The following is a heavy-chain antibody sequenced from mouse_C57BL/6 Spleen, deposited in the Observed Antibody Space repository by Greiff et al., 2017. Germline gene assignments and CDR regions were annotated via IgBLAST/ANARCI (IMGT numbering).Heavy chain of an antibody. Sequence: QVQLQQPGAELVKPGASVKLSCKASGYTFTSYWMHWVKQRPGQGLEWIGMIHPNSGSTNYNEKFKSKATMTVDKSSSTAYMQLSSLTSEDSAVYDFARSLDDYDLYFDYWGQGTTLTVSS. J-gene: IGHJ2*01. V-gene: IGHV1-64*01. CDR2: IHPNSGST. CDR3: ARSLDDYDLYFDY. D-gene: IGHD2-4*01. CDR1: GYTFTSYW.